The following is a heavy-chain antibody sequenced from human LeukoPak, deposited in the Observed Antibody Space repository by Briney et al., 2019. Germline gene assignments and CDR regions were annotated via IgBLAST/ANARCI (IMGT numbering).Heavy chain of an antibody. J-gene: IGHJ6*03. CDR3: ARQGGDYTNDGYMDV. CDR1: GSSFTFYW. V-gene: IGHV5-51*01. Sequence: GESLQISCKGSGSSFTFYWIVWVRQMPGKGLEWMGIIYPGDSDIRYSPSFQGQVTISADKSISTAYLQWSSLKASDTAMYYCARQGGDYTNDGYMDVWGKGTTVTVSS. D-gene: IGHD4-11*01. CDR2: IYPGDSDI.